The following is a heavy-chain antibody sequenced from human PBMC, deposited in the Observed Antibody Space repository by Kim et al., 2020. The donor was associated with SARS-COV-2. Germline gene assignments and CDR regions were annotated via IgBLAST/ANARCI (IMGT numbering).Heavy chain of an antibody. Sequence: YAGSVMGRFIISRDNSKITLHLQMNSLRAEDTAVYYCARHFGSSGSEFHHWGQGALVTVSS. J-gene: IGHJ1*01. V-gene: IGHV3-23*01. D-gene: IGHD3-22*01. CDR3: ARHFGSSGSEFHH.